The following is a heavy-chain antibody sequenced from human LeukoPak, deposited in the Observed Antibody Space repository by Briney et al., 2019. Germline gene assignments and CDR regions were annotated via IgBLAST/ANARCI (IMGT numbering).Heavy chain of an antibody. CDR1: GYSFTSYW. CDR3: ARRIAAAGTNWFDP. J-gene: IGHJ5*02. CDR2: IYPGGSDT. Sequence: GKSLKISCKGSGYSFTSYWIGWVRQMPGKGLEWMGIIYPGGSDTRYSPSFQGQVTISADKSISTAYLQWSSLKASDTAMYYCARRIAAAGTNWFDPWGQGTLVTVSS. V-gene: IGHV5-51*01. D-gene: IGHD6-13*01.